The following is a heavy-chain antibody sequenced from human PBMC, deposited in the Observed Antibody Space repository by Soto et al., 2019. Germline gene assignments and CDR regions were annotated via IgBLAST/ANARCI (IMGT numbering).Heavy chain of an antibody. J-gene: IGHJ4*02. D-gene: IGHD5-12*01. CDR3: ARVSSVATITY. Sequence: SETLSLTCTVSGGSISSGGYYWSWIRQHPGKGLEWIGYIYYSGSTYYNPSLKSRVTISVDTSKNQFSLKLSSVTAADPAVYYCARVSSVATITYWGQGTLVTVSS. CDR2: IYYSGST. CDR1: GGSISSGGYY. V-gene: IGHV4-31*03.